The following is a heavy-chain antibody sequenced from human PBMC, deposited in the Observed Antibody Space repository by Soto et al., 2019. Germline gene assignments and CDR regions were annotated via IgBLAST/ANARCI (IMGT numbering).Heavy chain of an antibody. Sequence: GGSLRLSCAASGFTFSSYAMSWVRQAPGKGLEWVSAISGSGGSTYYADSVKGRFTISRDNSKNTLYLQMNSLRAEDTAVYYCAKDEFDIVVVPAVYYYYYMDVWGKGTTVTVSS. CDR3: AKDEFDIVVVPAVYYYYYMDV. J-gene: IGHJ6*03. V-gene: IGHV3-23*01. CDR2: ISGSGGST. D-gene: IGHD2-2*01. CDR1: GFTFSSYA.